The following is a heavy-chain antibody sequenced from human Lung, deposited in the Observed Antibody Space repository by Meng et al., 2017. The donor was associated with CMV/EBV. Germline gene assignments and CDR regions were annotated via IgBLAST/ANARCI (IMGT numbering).Heavy chain of an antibody. J-gene: IGHJ4*02. V-gene: IGHV3-9*01. CDR1: GFTFDDHA. D-gene: IGHD4-17*01. CDR2: ISWNSGNM. Sequence: SLKISCAASGFTFDDHAMHWVRQAPGKGLEWVSGISWNSGNMGYADPVKGRFTISRDNAKNSLYLQMDNLGTEDTALYYCVRDRNYGVYLGSDYWGQGTLVTVSS. CDR3: VRDRNYGVYLGSDY.